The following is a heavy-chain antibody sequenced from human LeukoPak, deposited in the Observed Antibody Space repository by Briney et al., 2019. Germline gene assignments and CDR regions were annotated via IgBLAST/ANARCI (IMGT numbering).Heavy chain of an antibody. Sequence: SEALSLTCTVSGGSISDYYWIWIRQPPGKGLEWVGHISNKGKTNYSPSLNSRVTISVDKSRNQFSLNLSSVTAADTAVYYCAREYYSLSGRNWFDPWGQGTLVTVSS. V-gene: IGHV4-59*01. CDR3: AREYYSLSGRNWFDP. CDR2: ISNKGKT. D-gene: IGHD3-10*01. J-gene: IGHJ5*02. CDR1: GGSISDYY.